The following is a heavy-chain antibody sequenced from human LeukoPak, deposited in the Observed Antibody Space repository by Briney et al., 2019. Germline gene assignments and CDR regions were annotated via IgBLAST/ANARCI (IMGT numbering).Heavy chain of an antibody. CDR2: ISYDGSNK. V-gene: IGHV3-30*18. Sequence: TGGSLRLSCAASGFTFSSYGMHWVRQAPGKRLEWVALISYDGSNKYYADSVKGRFTISRDNSKNTLYLQVNSLRAEDTAVYYCAKARDTYGYPEDAFDTWGQGTMVTVSS. CDR1: GFTFSSYG. CDR3: AKARDTYGYPEDAFDT. J-gene: IGHJ3*02. D-gene: IGHD5-18*01.